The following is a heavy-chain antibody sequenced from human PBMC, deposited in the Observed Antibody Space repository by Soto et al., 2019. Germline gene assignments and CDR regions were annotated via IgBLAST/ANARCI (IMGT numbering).Heavy chain of an antibody. CDR3: ARILSGTDP. CDR1: GLTVSSNH. D-gene: IGHD3-10*01. CDR2: IYSGGTT. J-gene: IGHJ5*02. V-gene: IGHV3-53*04. Sequence: PGGSLRLSCAPSGLTVSSNHMSWVRQAPGKGLEWVSLIYSGGTTYYADSVKGRFTISRHNSKNTLYLQMNSLKTDDTAVYYCARILSGTDPWGLETLATLAS.